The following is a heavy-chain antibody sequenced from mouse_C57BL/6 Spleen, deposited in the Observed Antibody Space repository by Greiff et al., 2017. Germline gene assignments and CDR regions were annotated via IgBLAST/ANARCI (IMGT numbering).Heavy chain of an antibody. V-gene: IGHV2-5*01. J-gene: IGHJ4*01. CDR1: GFSLTSYG. Sequence: VKLQESGPGLVQPSQSLSITCTVSGFSLTSYGVHWVRQSPGKGLEWLGVIWRGGSTDYNAAFMSRLSITKDNSKSQVFFKMNSLQADDTAIYYCAKTRYGSSYYAMDYWGKGTSVTVSS. CDR2: IWRGGST. CDR3: AKTRYGSSYYAMDY. D-gene: IGHD1-1*01.